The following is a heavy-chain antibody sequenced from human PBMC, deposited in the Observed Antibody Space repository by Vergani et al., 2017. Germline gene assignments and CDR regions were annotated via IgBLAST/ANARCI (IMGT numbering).Heavy chain of an antibody. D-gene: IGHD3-10*01. CDR2: IHASGTK. CDR1: GGSFNSGSFY. J-gene: IGHJ5*01. V-gene: IGHV4-61*02. Sequence: QVQLQESGPGLVKPSQTLSLTCTVSGGSFNSGSFYWSWIRQPAGKGLEWIGRIHASGTKNYNPSLRSRVTLSVDTSKNQLSLKMISMTAADTAVYYCVRDSWRSDLRGVYWFDTWGQGTLVSVSS. CDR3: VRDSWRSDLRGVYWFDT.